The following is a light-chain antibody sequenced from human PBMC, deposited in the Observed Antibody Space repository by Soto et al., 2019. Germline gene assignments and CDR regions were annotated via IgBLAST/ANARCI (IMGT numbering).Light chain of an antibody. CDR3: QQSSSPPQT. CDR2: DAS. CDR1: QSVSSY. Sequence: EIVLPQSPATLSLSPGASATLSCRASQSVSSYLAWYQQKPGQAPRLLIYDASNRATGIPARLSGSGSGTDFTLTISRLEPEEWAVYVCQQSSSPPQTFGPGTKVDIK. J-gene: IGKJ1*01. V-gene: IGKV3-11*01.